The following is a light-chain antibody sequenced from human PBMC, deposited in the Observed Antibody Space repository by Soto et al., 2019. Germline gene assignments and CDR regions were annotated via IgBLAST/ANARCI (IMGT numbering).Light chain of an antibody. CDR3: QQSYGTPIT. J-gene: IGKJ5*01. Sequence: AIRMTLSRSAFSASTEDSFTITCRASQGISSYLAWYQQKPGKAPKLLIYAASSLQSGVPSRFSGSGSGTDFTLTITSLQPEDFATYYCQQSYGTPITFGQGTLLEIK. V-gene: IGKV1-8*01. CDR2: AAS. CDR1: QGISSY.